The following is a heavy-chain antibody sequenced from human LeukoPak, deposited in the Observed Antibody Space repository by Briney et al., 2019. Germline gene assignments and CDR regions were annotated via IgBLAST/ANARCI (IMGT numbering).Heavy chain of an antibody. J-gene: IGHJ5*02. D-gene: IGHD3-10*01. CDR3: AHGYGSGRWFDP. V-gene: IGHV2-5*02. Sequence: SGPTLVKPTQTLTLTCTFSGFSLSTSGVGVGWIRQPPGKALECLALIYWDDDKRYSPSLKSRLTIIKDTSKNQVVLTMTNMDPVDTATYYCAHGYGSGRWFDPWGQGTLVTVSS. CDR2: IYWDDDK. CDR1: GFSLSTSGVG.